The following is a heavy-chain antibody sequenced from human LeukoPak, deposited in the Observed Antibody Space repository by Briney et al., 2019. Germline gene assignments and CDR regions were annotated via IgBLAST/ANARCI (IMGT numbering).Heavy chain of an antibody. Sequence: GGSLRLSCAASGFTFSSYEMNWVRQAPGKGLEWVPYISSSGSTIYYADSVKGRFTISRDNAKNSLYLQMNSLRAEDTAVYYCARETSGSLDYWGQGTLVTVSS. CDR2: ISSSGSTI. CDR3: ARETSGSLDY. J-gene: IGHJ4*02. V-gene: IGHV3-48*03. D-gene: IGHD1-26*01. CDR1: GFTFSSYE.